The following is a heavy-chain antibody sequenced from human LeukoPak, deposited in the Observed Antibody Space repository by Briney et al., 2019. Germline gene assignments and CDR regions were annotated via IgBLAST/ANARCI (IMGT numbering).Heavy chain of an antibody. CDR2: ISYDGSNK. V-gene: IGHV3-30-3*01. Sequence: GGSLRLSCAASGFTFSSYAMHWVRQAPGKGLEWVAVISYDGSNKYYADSVKGRFTISRDNSKNTLYLQMNSLRAEDTAVYYCARAGNQPLWGQGTLVTVSS. CDR3: ARAGNQPL. D-gene: IGHD1-14*01. J-gene: IGHJ4*02. CDR1: GFTFSSYA.